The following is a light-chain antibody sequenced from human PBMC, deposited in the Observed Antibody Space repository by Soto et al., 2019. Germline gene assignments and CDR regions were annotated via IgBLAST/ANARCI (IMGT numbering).Light chain of an antibody. Sequence: QLVLTQPASVSGSPGQSITISCTGTTSDVGASNYVSWYQHHPGKGPKLILYEVSNRPSGVSTRFSGSKSGNTASLTISGLQAEDEADYFCSSYASGNTLFVFGTGTKLTVL. CDR2: EVS. CDR3: SSYASGNTLFV. V-gene: IGLV2-14*01. J-gene: IGLJ1*01. CDR1: TSDVGASNY.